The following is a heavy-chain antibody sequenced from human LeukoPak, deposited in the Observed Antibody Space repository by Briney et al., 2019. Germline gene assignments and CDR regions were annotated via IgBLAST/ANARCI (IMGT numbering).Heavy chain of an antibody. Sequence: GGSLRLSCAASGFIFSDYYMSWIRQAPGKGLEWISYISTTSGFTKYADSVKGRFIISRDNAKNTLHLQMNSLGVDDTAVYYCARDISRSPRDYWGQGTLVTVSS. D-gene: IGHD3-9*01. V-gene: IGHV3-11*06. CDR2: ISTTSGFT. CDR3: ARDISRSPRDY. CDR1: GFIFSDYY. J-gene: IGHJ4*02.